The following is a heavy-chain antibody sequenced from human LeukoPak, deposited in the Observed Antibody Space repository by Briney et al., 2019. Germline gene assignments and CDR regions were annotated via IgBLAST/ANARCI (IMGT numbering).Heavy chain of an antibody. J-gene: IGHJ5*02. CDR1: GYSISSGYY. D-gene: IGHD3-3*01. Sequence: SETLSLTCIVSGYSISSGYYWGWIRQPPGKGLEWIGSIYHSGSTYYNPSLKSRVTISVDTSKNQFSLKLSSVTAADTAVYYCARDGRSFGVVIMSVWFDPWGQGTLVTVSS. CDR3: ARDGRSFGVVIMSVWFDP. CDR2: IYHSGST. V-gene: IGHV4-38-2*02.